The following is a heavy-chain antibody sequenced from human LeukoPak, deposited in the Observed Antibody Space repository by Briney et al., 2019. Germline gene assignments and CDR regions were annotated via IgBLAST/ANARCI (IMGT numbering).Heavy chain of an antibody. J-gene: IGHJ4*02. CDR2: ISSSGSTI. Sequence: GRSLRLSCAASGFTFSSYEMNWVRQAPGKGLEWVSYISSSGSTIYYADSVKGRFTISRDNAKNSLYLQMNSLRAEDTAVYYCARETPPVGGSHDDYDYWGQGTLVTVSS. D-gene: IGHD1-26*01. CDR1: GFTFSSYE. V-gene: IGHV3-48*03. CDR3: ARETPPVGGSHDDYDY.